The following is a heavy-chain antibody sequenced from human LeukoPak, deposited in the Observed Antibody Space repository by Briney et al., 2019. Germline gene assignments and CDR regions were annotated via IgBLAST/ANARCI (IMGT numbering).Heavy chain of an antibody. J-gene: IGHJ4*02. CDR1: GFTFSDYY. CDR2: ISGGGEST. V-gene: IGHV3-23*01. D-gene: IGHD6-19*01. CDR3: AKGKYSSGGVPDY. Sequence: SGGSLRLSCAASGFTFSDYYMSWVRQAPGKGLEWVSSISGGGESTYYADSVKGRFTVSRDNSKNTLYLQINSLRGEDTAVYYCAKGKYSSGGVPDYWGQGTLVTVSS.